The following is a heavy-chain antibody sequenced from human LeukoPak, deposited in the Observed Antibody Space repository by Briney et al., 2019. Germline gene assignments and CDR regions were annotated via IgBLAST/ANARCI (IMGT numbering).Heavy chain of an antibody. V-gene: IGHV4-59*01. D-gene: IGHD5-12*01. CDR2: IYYSGST. J-gene: IGHJ4*02. CDR3: ARGGYSGYEIDY. Sequence: SQTLSLTCTVSGGSISSYYWSWIRQPPGKGLEWIGYIYYSGSTSYNPSLKSRVIISVDTSKNQFSLKLSSVTAADTAVYYCARGGYSGYEIDYWGQGTLVTVSS. CDR1: GGSISSYY.